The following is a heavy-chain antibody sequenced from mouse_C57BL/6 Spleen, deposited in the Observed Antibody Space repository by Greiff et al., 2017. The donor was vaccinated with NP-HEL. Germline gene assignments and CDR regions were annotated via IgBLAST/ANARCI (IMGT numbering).Heavy chain of an antibody. D-gene: IGHD2-3*01. J-gene: IGHJ2*01. CDR1: GFNIKDYY. Sequence: VQLQQSGAELVKPGASVKLSCTASGFNIKDYYMPWVKQRTEQGLEWIGRIDPEDGETKYAPKFQGKATMTADTSSNTAYLQLSSLTSEDTAVYYCASNDGYAYWGQGTTLTVSS. CDR3: ASNDGYAY. CDR2: IDPEDGET. V-gene: IGHV14-2*01.